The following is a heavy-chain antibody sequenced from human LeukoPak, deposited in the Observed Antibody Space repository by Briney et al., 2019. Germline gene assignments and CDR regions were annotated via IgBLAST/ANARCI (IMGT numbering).Heavy chain of an antibody. CDR1: GYTFTNYG. Sequence: ASVKVSCNASGYTFTNYGFSWVRQAPGQGLEWMGWISAFNGNTNYAQKLQGRVSMTTDTSTSTAYMELRSLRSDDTAVYYCVRDLGLDNGSYLLDFWGQGTPVTVSS. CDR3: VRDLGLDNGSYLLDF. V-gene: IGHV1-18*01. D-gene: IGHD1-26*01. J-gene: IGHJ4*02. CDR2: ISAFNGNT.